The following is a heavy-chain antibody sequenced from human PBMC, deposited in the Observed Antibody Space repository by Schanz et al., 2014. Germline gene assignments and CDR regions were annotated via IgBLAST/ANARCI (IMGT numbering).Heavy chain of an antibody. D-gene: IGHD6-13*01. V-gene: IGHV1-18*01. J-gene: IGHJ4*02. CDR1: RYTFNTYG. CDR3: ARDGVDAAAGGNY. CDR2: ISAYTNNT. Sequence: QGQLVQSGPEVKEPGASVKVSCEASRYTFNTYGLNWVRQAPGQGLEWMGWISAYTNNTNYAQKFQGRVTMTRDTSTSTVYMELSSLRSEDTAVYYCARDGVDAAAGGNYWGQGTLVTVSS.